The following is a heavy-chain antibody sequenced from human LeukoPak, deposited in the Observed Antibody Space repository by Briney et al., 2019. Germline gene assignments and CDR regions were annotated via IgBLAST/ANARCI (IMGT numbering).Heavy chain of an antibody. J-gene: IGHJ6*02. D-gene: IGHD2/OR15-2a*01. V-gene: IGHV3-49*04. CDR2: IRSKAYGGTT. CDR3: ARGPILLWLHNGMDV. Sequence: SLRLSCTASGCIFADHAMSWVRQAPGKGLECVGFIRSKAYGGTTEYGASVRDRFTISRDDSNGLAYLQMNNLKSEDTAVYYCARGPILLWLHNGMDVWGPGTTVIVSS. CDR1: GCIFADHA.